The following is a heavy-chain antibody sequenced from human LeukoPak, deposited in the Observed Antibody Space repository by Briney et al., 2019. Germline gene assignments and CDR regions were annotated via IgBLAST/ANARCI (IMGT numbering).Heavy chain of an antibody. J-gene: IGHJ6*02. CDR2: IYLEDSDT. V-gene: IGHV5-51*01. Sequence: GESLKISGKASGYRVTSPWIAWVRQLPGKGLEWMAIIYLEDSDTRYTPSFQGQVTISVDKSISTAYRQWSSLKTSDTATYYCERHNYGLDVWGQGTTVTVSS. CDR3: ERHNYGLDV. CDR1: GYRVTSPW.